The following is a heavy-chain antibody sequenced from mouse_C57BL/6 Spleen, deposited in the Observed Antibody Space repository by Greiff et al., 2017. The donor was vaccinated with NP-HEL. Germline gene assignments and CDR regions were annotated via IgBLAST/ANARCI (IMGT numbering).Heavy chain of an antibody. CDR2: IDPETGGT. V-gene: IGHV1-15*01. CDR3: TRSGDDDRGFAY. D-gene: IGHD2-4*01. J-gene: IGHJ3*01. CDR1: GYTFTDYE. Sequence: VQLQQSGAELVRPGASVTLSCKASGYTFTDYEMHWVKQTPVHGLEWIGAIDPETGGTAYNQKFKGKAILTAAKSSSTADMALRSLTSEDSACYCCTRSGDDDRGFAYWGQGTLVTVAA.